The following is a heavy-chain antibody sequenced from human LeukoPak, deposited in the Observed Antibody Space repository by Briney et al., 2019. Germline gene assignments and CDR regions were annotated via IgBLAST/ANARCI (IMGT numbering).Heavy chain of an antibody. V-gene: IGHV3-48*02. J-gene: IGHJ4*02. CDR3: ARGEQLLSY. CDR1: GFTFSSYS. D-gene: IGHD6-13*01. Sequence: GGSLRLSCAASGFTFSSYSMNWVRQAPGKGLEWVSYISSSSSAIYYADSVKGRFTISRDNAKNSLYLQVNSLRDEDTAVYHCARGEQLLSYWGQGTLVTVSS. CDR2: ISSSSSAI.